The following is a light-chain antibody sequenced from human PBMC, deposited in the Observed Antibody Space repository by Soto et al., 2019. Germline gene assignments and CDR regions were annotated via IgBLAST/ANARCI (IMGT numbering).Light chain of an antibody. CDR3: QQRSNWPPWT. V-gene: IGKV3-11*01. J-gene: IGKJ1*01. CDR1: QSVSSH. Sequence: EIVMTQSPATLSVSPGEGATVSCRASQSVSSHLAWYQHKPGQAPRLLFYDASTRATGIPARFSGSGSGTDFTLTISSLEPEDFAVYYCQQRSNWPPWTFGQGTKVDIK. CDR2: DAS.